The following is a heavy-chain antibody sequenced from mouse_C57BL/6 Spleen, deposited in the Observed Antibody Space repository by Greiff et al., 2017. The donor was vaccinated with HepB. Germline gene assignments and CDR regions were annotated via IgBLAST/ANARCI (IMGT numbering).Heavy chain of an antibody. CDR2: IYPGDGDT. CDR3: AREKGLRPNFDY. V-gene: IGHV1-80*01. D-gene: IGHD2-4*01. J-gene: IGHJ2*01. Sequence: VKLMESGAELVKPGASVKISCKASGYAFSSYWMNWVKQRPGKGLEWIGQIYPGDGDTNYNGKFKGKATLTADKSSSTAYMQLSSLTSEDSAVYFCAREKGLRPNFDYWGQGTTLTVSS. CDR1: GYAFSSYW.